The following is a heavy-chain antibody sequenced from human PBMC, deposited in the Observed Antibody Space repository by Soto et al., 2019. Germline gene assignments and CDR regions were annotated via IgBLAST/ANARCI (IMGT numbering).Heavy chain of an antibody. CDR1: GGTFSSYA. Sequence: QVQLVQSGAEVKKPGSSVKVSCKASGGTFSSYAISWVRQAPGQGLEWMGGIIPIFGTANYAQKFQGRVTITADESTSTAYMELSSLRSEDPAVYYCARDRAIVVVPAAMPVLGWFDPWGQGTLVTVSS. D-gene: IGHD2-2*01. V-gene: IGHV1-69*01. CDR3: ARDRAIVVVPAAMPVLGWFDP. CDR2: IIPIFGTA. J-gene: IGHJ5*02.